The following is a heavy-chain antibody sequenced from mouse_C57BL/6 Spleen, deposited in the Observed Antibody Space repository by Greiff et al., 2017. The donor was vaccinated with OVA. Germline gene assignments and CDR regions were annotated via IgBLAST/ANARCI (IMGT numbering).Heavy chain of an antibody. V-gene: IGHV1-18*01. CDR3: ARGDGYGSSYVDFDY. J-gene: IGHJ2*01. CDR2: INPNNGGT. Sequence: VQLKQSGPELVKPGASVKIPCKASGYTFTDYNMDWVKQSHGKSLEWIGDINPNNGGTIYNQKFKGKATLTVDKSSSTAYMELRSLTSEDTAVYYCARGDGYGSSYVDFDYWGQGTTLTVSS. D-gene: IGHD1-1*01. CDR1: GYTFTDYN.